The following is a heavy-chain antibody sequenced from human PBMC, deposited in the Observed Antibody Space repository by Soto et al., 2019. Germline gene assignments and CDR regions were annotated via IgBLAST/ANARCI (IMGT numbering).Heavy chain of an antibody. CDR3: ANWVEGSHVYFDY. CDR1: GFFFSGYA. CDR2: ISGSGGNT. Sequence: GGSLRLSCQSSGFFFSGYAMTWARRAPGKGLEWVSSISGSGGNTYYEDSVKGRFTISRDNSKNTLYLQMNSLRVEDTAVYYCANWVEGSHVYFDYWGRGTLVTVSS. D-gene: IGHD6-13*01. J-gene: IGHJ4*02. V-gene: IGHV3-23*01.